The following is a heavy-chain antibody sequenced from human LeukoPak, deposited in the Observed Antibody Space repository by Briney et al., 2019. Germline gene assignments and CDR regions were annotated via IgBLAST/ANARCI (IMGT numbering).Heavy chain of an antibody. CDR2: ISGSGGST. D-gene: IGHD3-22*01. CDR1: GFTFSTYA. Sequence: GGSLRLSCAASGFTFSTYAMSWVRQAPGKGLEWVSAISGSGGSTYYADSVKGRFTISRDNSKNTLYLQMNSLKTEDTAVYYCTTPDYYDSSGYYVDYWGQGTLVTVSS. V-gene: IGHV3-23*01. CDR3: TTPDYYDSSGYYVDY. J-gene: IGHJ4*02.